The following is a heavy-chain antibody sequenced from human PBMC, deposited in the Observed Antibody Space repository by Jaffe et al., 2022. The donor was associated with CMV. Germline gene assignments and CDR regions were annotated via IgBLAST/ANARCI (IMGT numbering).Heavy chain of an antibody. CDR3: ARDPGIAAAGIRWFDP. Sequence: QVQLQESGPGLVKPSQTLSLTCTVSGGSISSGGYYWSWIRQHPGKGLEWIGYIYYSGSTYYNPSLKSRVTISVDTSKNQFSLKLSSVTAADTAVYYCARDPGIAAAGIRWFDPWGQGTLVTVSS. J-gene: IGHJ5*02. D-gene: IGHD6-13*01. V-gene: IGHV4-31*03. CDR1: GGSISSGGYY. CDR2: IYYSGST.